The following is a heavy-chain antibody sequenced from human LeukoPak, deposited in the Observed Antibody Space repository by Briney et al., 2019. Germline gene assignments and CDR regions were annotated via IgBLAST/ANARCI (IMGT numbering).Heavy chain of an antibody. CDR1: GGSFSGYY. CDR2: INHSGST. CDR3: ATISSSWQDY. D-gene: IGHD6-13*01. V-gene: IGHV4-34*01. Sequence: SSETLSLTCAVYGGSFSGYYWSWIRQPPGKGLEWIGEINHSGSTNYNPSLKSRVTISVDTSKNQFSLKLSSVTAADTAVYYCATISSSWQDYWGQGTLVTVSS. J-gene: IGHJ4*02.